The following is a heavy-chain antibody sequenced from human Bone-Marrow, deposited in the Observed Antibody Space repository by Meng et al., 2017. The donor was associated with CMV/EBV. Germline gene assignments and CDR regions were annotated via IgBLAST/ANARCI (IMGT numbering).Heavy chain of an antibody. CDR3: ARIAGSSGLGPFDI. J-gene: IGHJ3*02. D-gene: IGHD1-26*01. CDR2: IKQDGSEK. V-gene: IGHV3-7*01. Sequence: GGSLRLSCAASGFTFSSYWMSWVRQAPGKGLEWVANIKQDGSEKYYVDSVKGRFTISRDNAKNSLYLQMNSLRAEDTAVYYCARIAGSSGLGPFDIWGQGTLVTVSS. CDR1: GFTFSSYW.